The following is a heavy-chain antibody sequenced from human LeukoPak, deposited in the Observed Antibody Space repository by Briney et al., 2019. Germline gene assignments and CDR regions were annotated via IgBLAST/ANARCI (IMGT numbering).Heavy chain of an antibody. D-gene: IGHD3-9*01. Sequence: ASVKVSCKASGYTFTSYAMHWVRQAPGQRLEWMGWINAGNGNTKYSQKFQGRVTITRDTSASTAYMELSSLRSEDTAVYYCASENYDILTGYHDRPGGYYYYYGMDVWGKGTTVTVSS. CDR1: GYTFTSYA. J-gene: IGHJ6*04. CDR3: ASENYDILTGYHDRPGGYYYYYGMDV. V-gene: IGHV1-3*01. CDR2: INAGNGNT.